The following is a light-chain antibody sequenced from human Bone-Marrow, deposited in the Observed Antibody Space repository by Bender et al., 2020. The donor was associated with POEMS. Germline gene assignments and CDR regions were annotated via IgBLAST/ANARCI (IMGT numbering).Light chain of an antibody. V-gene: IGLV1-44*01. CDR1: SSNIGAHA. CDR3: AVWGDSLNGWV. J-gene: IGLJ3*02. Sequence: QSVLTQPLSASGTPGQRVTISCSGCSSNIGAHAVNWYQHLPGTAPKLLIYSSHRRPSEVPDRFSGSRSGTSASLAISGLQSEDEADYYCAVWGDSLNGWVFGGGTKRTGL. CDR2: SSH.